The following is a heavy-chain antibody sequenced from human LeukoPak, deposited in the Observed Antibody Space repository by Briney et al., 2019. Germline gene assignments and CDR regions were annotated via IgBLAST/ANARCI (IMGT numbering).Heavy chain of an antibody. CDR3: ARGGKNYYDSSGYYSLFDY. V-gene: IGHV1-2*06. CDR1: GYTFTGYY. D-gene: IGHD3-22*01. J-gene: IGHJ4*02. Sequence: GASVKVSCKASGYTFTGYYMHWVRQAPGQGLEWMGRINPNSGGTNYAQKFQGRVTMTRDTSISTAYMELSRLRCDDTAVYYCARGGKNYYDSSGYYSLFDYWGQGTLVTVSS. CDR2: INPNSGGT.